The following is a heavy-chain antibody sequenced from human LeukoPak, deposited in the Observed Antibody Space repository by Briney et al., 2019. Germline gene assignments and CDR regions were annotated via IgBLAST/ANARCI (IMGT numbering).Heavy chain of an antibody. V-gene: IGHV3-21*01. D-gene: IGHD3-22*01. Sequence: GGSLRLSCVASGFTFSSYSMNWVRQAPGKGLEWVSSISSSGNYIYYADSVKGRFTISRDNARNSLYLQMNSLRAEDTAVYYCARGGRGTIIMIVVAALDYWGQGTLVTVSS. CDR2: ISSSGNYI. CDR3: ARGGRGTIIMIVVAALDY. J-gene: IGHJ4*02. CDR1: GFTFSSYS.